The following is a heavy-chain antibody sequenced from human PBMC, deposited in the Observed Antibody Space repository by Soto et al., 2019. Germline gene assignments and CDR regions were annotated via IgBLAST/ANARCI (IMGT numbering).Heavy chain of an antibody. D-gene: IGHD3-22*01. CDR2: VYYTGST. CDR3: ARELSSYDSRGYADAFDI. J-gene: IGHJ3*02. V-gene: IGHV4-61*01. CDR1: GVSVTSGRYY. Sequence: QVRLRESGPGLVTPSETPSLTCSVSGVSVTSGRYYWTWIRQPPGKGLEWIGYVYYTGSTTYNPSLKSRFTISVDTSKNQFSLRLSSVTAADTAVYYCARELSSYDSRGYADAFDIWGQGTMVTVSS.